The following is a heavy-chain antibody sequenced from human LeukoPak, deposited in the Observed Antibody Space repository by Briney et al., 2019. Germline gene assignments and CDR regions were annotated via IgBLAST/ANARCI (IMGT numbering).Heavy chain of an antibody. CDR2: ISWNSGSI. CDR1: GFTFDDYA. Sequence: GGSLRLSCAASGFTFDDYAMHWVRQAPGKGLEWVSGISWNSGSIGYADSVKGRFTISRDKAKNSLYLQMNSLRAEDTALYYCAKGKDYDSSGYLDYWGQGTLVTVSS. D-gene: IGHD3-22*01. CDR3: AKGKDYDSSGYLDY. V-gene: IGHV3-9*01. J-gene: IGHJ4*02.